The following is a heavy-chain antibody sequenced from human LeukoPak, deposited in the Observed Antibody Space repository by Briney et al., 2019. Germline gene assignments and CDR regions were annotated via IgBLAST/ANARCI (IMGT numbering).Heavy chain of an antibody. D-gene: IGHD6-13*01. CDR1: VFTFCSYT. J-gene: IGHJ4*02. CDR3: ARDQGSIEEPGTITDS. Sequence: PGGSLRLSCAASVFTFCSYTMHCVRQAPDRVGEGVSVISYDGTSKYYVNSVKGRFTTYRDNSKKTLYMKMNSLRAEDTAVYSCARDQGSIEEPGTITDSWGQGTLVTVSS. V-gene: IGHV3-30*04. CDR2: ISYDGTSK.